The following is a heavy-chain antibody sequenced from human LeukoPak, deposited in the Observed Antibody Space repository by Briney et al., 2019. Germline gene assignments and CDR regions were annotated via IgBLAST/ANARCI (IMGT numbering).Heavy chain of an antibody. CDR2: INPNSGDS. J-gene: IGHJ4*02. CDR3: AREIGGILVFDY. CDR1: GYKFTGYY. Sequence: ASVTVSCTASGYKFTGYYIHWVRQAPGQGHEWMGWINPNSGDSHHAQKFQGRVTMTRDTSISTAYMELSRLRSDDTAVYYCAREIGGILVFDYWGQGTLVTVSS. D-gene: IGHD5-18*01. V-gene: IGHV1-2*02.